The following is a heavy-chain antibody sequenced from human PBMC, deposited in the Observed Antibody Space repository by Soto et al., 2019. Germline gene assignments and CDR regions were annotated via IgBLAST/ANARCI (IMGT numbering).Heavy chain of an antibody. D-gene: IGHD2-15*01. CDR1: GGSISSYY. J-gene: IGHJ4*02. V-gene: IGHV4-59*01. CDR3: ATLSFDDYSDY. Sequence: SETLSLTCTVFGGSISSYYWSWIRQPPGKGLEWIGYIYYSGSTDYNPSLKSRVTISVDTSKNQFPLKLSSVTAADTAVYYCATLSFDDYSDYWGQGTLVTVSS. CDR2: IYYSGST.